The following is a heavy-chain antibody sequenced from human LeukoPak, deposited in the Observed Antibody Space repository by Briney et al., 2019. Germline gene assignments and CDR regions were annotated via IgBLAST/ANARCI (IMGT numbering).Heavy chain of an antibody. CDR2: ISGSGDTT. D-gene: IGHD2-15*01. CDR3: AKDTTAWWYHRAYMDV. J-gene: IGHJ6*03. Sequence: GGSLRLSCAASGFTFSSYAMSWVRQAPGGGLEWVSSISGSGDTTYHADSVKGRFTISRDNSENRLSLQMDSLRAEDTAVYFCAKDTTAWWYHRAYMDVWGKGTTVTVSS. V-gene: IGHV3-23*01. CDR1: GFTFSSYA.